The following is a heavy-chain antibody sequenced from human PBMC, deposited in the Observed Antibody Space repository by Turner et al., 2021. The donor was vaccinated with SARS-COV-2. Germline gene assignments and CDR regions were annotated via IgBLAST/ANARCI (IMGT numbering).Heavy chain of an antibody. CDR3: ATGRDGYNWGAFHI. J-gene: IGHJ3*02. CDR1: GYTITEFS. V-gene: IGHV1-24*01. D-gene: IGHD5-12*01. CDR2: FDPEDGET. Sequence: FQLVQSGAEVMKLGASVKVSCKVSGYTITEFSVHWVRQAPGKGLEWMGSFDPEDGETIYAQKFQGRVTMTEETSTDTAYMELSSLRSEDTAVYYCATGRDGYNWGAFHIWGQGTMVTVSS.